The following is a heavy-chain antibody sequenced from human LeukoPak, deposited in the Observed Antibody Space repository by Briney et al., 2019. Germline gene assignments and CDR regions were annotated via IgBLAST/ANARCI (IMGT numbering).Heavy chain of an antibody. Sequence: SETLSLTCIVSGGSISSISSNNYHWGWIRQPPGKGLEWIGSIYYSGSTYYNPSLKSRVTMSVDTSKNQFFLKLNSVTAADTAVYYCARGRPYSGGYHLDYWGQGTLVTVSP. J-gene: IGHJ4*02. V-gene: IGHV4-39*01. CDR2: IYYSGST. D-gene: IGHD1-26*01. CDR1: GGSISSISSNNYH. CDR3: ARGRPYSGGYHLDY.